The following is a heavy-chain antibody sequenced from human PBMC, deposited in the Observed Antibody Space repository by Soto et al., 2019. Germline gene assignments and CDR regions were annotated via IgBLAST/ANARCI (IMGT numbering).Heavy chain of an antibody. CDR2: IFHSGIT. D-gene: IGHD3-22*01. Sequence: PSETLSLTCFISGGSFSNDYWTWIRQSPGKXLEWIGYIFHSGITDYNPSVKSRVTISIDKSRNLFSLNLTSVTAADTAVYYCARDRYFYDSRGYYRTLDSWGQGTLVTVFS. J-gene: IGHJ5*01. V-gene: IGHV4-59*01. CDR1: GGSFSNDY. CDR3: ARDRYFYDSRGYYRTLDS.